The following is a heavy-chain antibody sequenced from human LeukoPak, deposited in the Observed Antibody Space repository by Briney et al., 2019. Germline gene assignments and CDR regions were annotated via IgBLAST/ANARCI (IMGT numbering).Heavy chain of an antibody. Sequence: GGSLRLSCAASGFTFSSYWMHWVRQAPGKGLVWVSRINSDGSSTSDADSVKGRFTLSRDNAKSTLYLQMNSLRAEDTAVYYCARGQYYGMDVWGQGTTVTVSS. CDR1: GFTFSSYW. CDR2: INSDGSST. CDR3: ARGQYYGMDV. V-gene: IGHV3-74*01. J-gene: IGHJ6*02.